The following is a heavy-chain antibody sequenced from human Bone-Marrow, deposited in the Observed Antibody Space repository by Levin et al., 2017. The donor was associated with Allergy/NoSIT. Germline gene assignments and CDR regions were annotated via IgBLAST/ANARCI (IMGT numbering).Heavy chain of an antibody. CDR3: ARAPGKSNRFDF. D-gene: IGHD3-10*01. CDR2: IYSSGST. CDR1: GGSINNYY. V-gene: IGHV4-59*01. Sequence: SQTLSPTCTVSGGSINNYYWSWIRRPPGKGLEWIGYIYSSGSTNYNPSLKSRVTISVDTSKSQFSLNLNSMTAADTAIYYCARAPGKSNRFDFWGQGTLVTVSA. J-gene: IGHJ4*02.